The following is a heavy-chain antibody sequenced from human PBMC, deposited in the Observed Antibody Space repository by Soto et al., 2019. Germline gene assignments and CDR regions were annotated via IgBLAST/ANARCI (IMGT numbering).Heavy chain of an antibody. CDR2: ISSSSSYI. J-gene: IGHJ6*02. Sequence: GSLRLSCAASGFTFSSYSMNWVRQAPGKGLEWVSSISSSSSYIYYADSVKGRFTISRDNAKNSLYLQMNSLRAEDTAVYYCARSGDYDILTYYYYYGMDVWGQGTTVTVSS. V-gene: IGHV3-21*01. CDR3: ARSGDYDILTYYYYYGMDV. D-gene: IGHD3-9*01. CDR1: GFTFSSYS.